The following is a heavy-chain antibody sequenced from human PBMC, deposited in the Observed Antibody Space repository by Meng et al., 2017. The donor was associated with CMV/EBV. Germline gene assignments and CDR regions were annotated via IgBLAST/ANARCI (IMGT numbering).Heavy chain of an antibody. CDR1: GYTFTSYD. J-gene: IGHJ5*02. V-gene: IGHV1-8*01. D-gene: IGHD4-17*01. CDR3: ARGNGDYLFGWFDP. CDR2: MNPNSGNT. Sequence: ASVKVSCKASGYTFTSYDINWVRQATGQGLEWMEWMNPNSGNTGYAQKFQGRVTMTRNTSISTAYMELSSLRSEDTAVYYCARGNGDYLFGWFDPWGQGTLVTVSS.